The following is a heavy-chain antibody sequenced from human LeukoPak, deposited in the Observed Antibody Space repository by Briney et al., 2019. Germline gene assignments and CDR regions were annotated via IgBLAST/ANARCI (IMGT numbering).Heavy chain of an antibody. CDR1: GYSFTNYW. Sequence: GESLKISCKGSGYSFTNYWIAWVRQMPGKGLEWMGIIYPGDSDTRYNPSFQGQVTISADKSINSAYLQWSSLKASGTAMYYCARRSASLYYFEYWGQGTLVSVSS. CDR3: ARRSASLYYFEY. D-gene: IGHD2-2*01. CDR2: IYPGDSDT. V-gene: IGHV5-51*01. J-gene: IGHJ4*02.